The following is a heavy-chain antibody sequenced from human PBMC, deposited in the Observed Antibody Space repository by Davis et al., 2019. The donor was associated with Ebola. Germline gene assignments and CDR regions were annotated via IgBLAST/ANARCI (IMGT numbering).Heavy chain of an antibody. CDR1: GYIFTNYG. CDR2: IIPVSGVP. D-gene: IGHD3-10*01. V-gene: IGHV1-69*13. Sequence: SVKVSCKASGYIFTNYGVNWLRQAPGQGLDWMGGIIPVSGVPKYAQDFQGRVTITADESTSTAYMELSSLRSEDTAVYYCARERYRDGSDYFFEQSHWGQGTLVTVSS. CDR3: ARERYRDGSDYFFEQSH. J-gene: IGHJ4*02.